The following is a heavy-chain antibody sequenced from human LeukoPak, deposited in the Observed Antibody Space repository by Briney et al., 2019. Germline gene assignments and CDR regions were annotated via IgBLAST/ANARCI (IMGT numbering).Heavy chain of an antibody. Sequence: SETLSLTCTVSGGSISSYYWSWIRQPPGKGLEWIGYIYTSGSTNYNPSLKGRVTISVDTSKNQFTLKLSSVTAADTAVYYCARQVGAATFDYWGQGTLVTVSS. D-gene: IGHD6-25*01. J-gene: IGHJ4*02. CDR1: GGSISSYY. CDR3: ARQVGAATFDY. V-gene: IGHV4-4*09. CDR2: IYTSGST.